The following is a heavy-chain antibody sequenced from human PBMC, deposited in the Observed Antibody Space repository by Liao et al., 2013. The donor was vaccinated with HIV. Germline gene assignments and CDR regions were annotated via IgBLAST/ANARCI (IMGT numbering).Heavy chain of an antibody. CDR1: GGAISSSSYY. Sequence: QVQLQESGPGLVKPSEPLSLTCNVSGGAISSSSYYWGWIRQPPGKGLEWIGSIYYSGSTYYNPSLKSRVTISVDTSKNQFSLKLSSVTAADTAVYYCARDETAAGYYYYYYMDVWGKGTTVTVSS. V-gene: IGHV4-39*07. CDR3: ARDETAAGYYYYYYMDV. D-gene: IGHD6-13*01. J-gene: IGHJ6*03. CDR2: IYYSGST.